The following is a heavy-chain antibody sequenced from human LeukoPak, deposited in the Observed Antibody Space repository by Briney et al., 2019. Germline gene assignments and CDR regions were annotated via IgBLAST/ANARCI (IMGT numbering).Heavy chain of an antibody. CDR3: AKDPSTTDFWSEWGAFDI. Sequence: GGSLRLSCAASGFTFSSYAMHWVRQAPGKGLEYVSAISSNGGSTYYANSVKGRFTISRDNSKNTLYLQMGSLRAEDMAVYYCAKDPSTTDFWSEWGAFDIWGQGTMVTVSS. CDR1: GFTFSSYA. J-gene: IGHJ3*02. D-gene: IGHD3-3*01. V-gene: IGHV3-64*01. CDR2: ISSNGGST.